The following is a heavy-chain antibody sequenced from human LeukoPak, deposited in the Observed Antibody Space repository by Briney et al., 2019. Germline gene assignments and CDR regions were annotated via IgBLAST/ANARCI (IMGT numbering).Heavy chain of an antibody. J-gene: IGHJ5*02. D-gene: IGHD3-9*01. CDR2: INAGNGNT. V-gene: IGHV1-3*01. CDR1: GYTFTSYA. CDR3: AREGRYFDRSARGGNWFDP. Sequence: ASVKVSCKASGYTFTSYAMHWVRQAPGQRLEWMGWINAGNGNTKYSQKFQGRVTITRDTSASTAYMELSSLRSEDTAVYYCAREGRYFDRSARGGNWFDPWGQGTLVTVSS.